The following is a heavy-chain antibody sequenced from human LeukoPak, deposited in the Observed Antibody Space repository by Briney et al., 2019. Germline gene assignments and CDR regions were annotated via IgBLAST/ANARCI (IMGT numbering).Heavy chain of an antibody. V-gene: IGHV4-34*01. CDR2: INHSGNT. CDR1: GGSFSGYY. CDR3: ARARGAVAVDY. J-gene: IGHJ4*02. Sequence: SETLSLTCAVYGGSFSGYYWSWIHQPPGKGLEWIGEINHSGNTNYNPSLKSRVTLSVDTSKNQFSLKLRSVTAADTAIYYCARARGAVAVDYWGQGTLVTVSS. D-gene: IGHD6-19*01.